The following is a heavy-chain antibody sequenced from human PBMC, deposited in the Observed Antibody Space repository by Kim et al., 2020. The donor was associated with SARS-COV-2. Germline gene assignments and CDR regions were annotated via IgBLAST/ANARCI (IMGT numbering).Heavy chain of an antibody. CDR3: ARDAHGLDV. Sequence: IYYADSVWGRFTVSRDSGKNSMYLQMNSLGDEDTAVYYCARDAHGLDVWGQGTTVTVSS. J-gene: IGHJ6*02. V-gene: IGHV3-48*02. CDR2: I.